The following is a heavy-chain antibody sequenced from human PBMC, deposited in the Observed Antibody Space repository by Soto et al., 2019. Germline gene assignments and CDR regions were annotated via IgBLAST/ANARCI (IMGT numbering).Heavy chain of an antibody. CDR1: GFTFSSYA. J-gene: IGHJ3*02. V-gene: IGHV3-23*01. Sequence: GGSLRLSCAASGFTFSSYAMSWVRQAPGKGLEWVSAISGSGGSTYYADSVKGRFTISRDNSKNTLYLQMNSLRAEDTAVYYCAKENTYCTNGVCYEPPFLGAFDIWGQGTMVTVSS. CDR3: AKENTYCTNGVCYEPPFLGAFDI. CDR2: ISGSGGST. D-gene: IGHD2-8*01.